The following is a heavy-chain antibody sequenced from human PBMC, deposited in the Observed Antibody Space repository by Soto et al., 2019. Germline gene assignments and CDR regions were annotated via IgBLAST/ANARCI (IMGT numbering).Heavy chain of an antibody. CDR3: VRSDWFVP. V-gene: IGHV3-74*01. CDR1: GFAFSHYW. Sequence: EVQLVESGGGLVQPGGSLRLSCTASGFAFSHYWMHWVRQAPGKGLMWVSRINGDGSATTYADSVKGRFTISRDNAKNTLYLQMNSLRAEDTAVYYCVRSDWFVPWGLGTLVTVSS. CDR2: INGDGSAT. J-gene: IGHJ5*02.